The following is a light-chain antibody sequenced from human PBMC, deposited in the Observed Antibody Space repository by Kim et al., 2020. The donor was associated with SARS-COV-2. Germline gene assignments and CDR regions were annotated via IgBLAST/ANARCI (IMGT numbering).Light chain of an antibody. CDR2: GAS. Sequence: SPGESPTLSCRASQGVSSTYLAWYQQKPGQAPRPLIYGASNRATGIPDRFSGSVSGTDFTLTISRLEPEDFAVYYCQQYGSSPFTFGQGTRLEIK. CDR1: QGVSSTY. CDR3: QQYGSSPFT. V-gene: IGKV3-20*01. J-gene: IGKJ5*01.